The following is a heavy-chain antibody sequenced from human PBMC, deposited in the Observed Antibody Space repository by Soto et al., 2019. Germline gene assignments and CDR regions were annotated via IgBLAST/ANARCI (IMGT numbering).Heavy chain of an antibody. V-gene: IGHV1-8*01. J-gene: IGHJ6*02. Sequence: QVQLVQSGAEVKKPGASVKVSCKASGYTFTSYDINWVRQATGQGLEWMGWMNPNSGNTGYAQKFQGRVTMTRNTSIRTXXMXLXXLRSEDTAVYYCARVGVGPYPRLTRPGRRYYGMDVWGQGTTVTVSS. CDR2: MNPNSGNT. CDR1: GYTFTSYD. CDR3: ARVGVGPYPRLTRPGRRYYGMDV. D-gene: IGHD3-3*01.